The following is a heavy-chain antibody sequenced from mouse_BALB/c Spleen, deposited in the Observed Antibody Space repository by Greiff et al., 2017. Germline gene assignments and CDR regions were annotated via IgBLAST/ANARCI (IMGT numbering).Heavy chain of an antibody. Sequence: EVQLQQSGTVLARPGASVKMSCKASGYTFTSYWMHWVKQRPGQGLEWIGAIYPGNSDTSYNQKFKGKAKLTAVTSTSTAYMELSSLTNEDSAVYYCTEGTHYYGSNYFDYWGQGTTLTVSS. CDR2: IYPGNSDT. J-gene: IGHJ2*01. CDR1: GYTFTSYW. V-gene: IGHV1-5*01. D-gene: IGHD1-1*01. CDR3: TEGTHYYGSNYFDY.